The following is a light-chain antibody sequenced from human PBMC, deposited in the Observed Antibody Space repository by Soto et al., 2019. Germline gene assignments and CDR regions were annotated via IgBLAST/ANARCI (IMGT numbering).Light chain of an antibody. CDR1: QTVTNTY. Sequence: EIVLTQSPGTLSLSPGERATLSCRASQTVTNTYLAWYQQKSGQAPKFLIYGASNRATGIPDRFSGSGSGTDFTLTISRLEPEEFAVYYCQQYGTLPHTFGGGTKVEI. CDR3: QQYGTLPHT. J-gene: IGKJ4*01. CDR2: GAS. V-gene: IGKV3-20*01.